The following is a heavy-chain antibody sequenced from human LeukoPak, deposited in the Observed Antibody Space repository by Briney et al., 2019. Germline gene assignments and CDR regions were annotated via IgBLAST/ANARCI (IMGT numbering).Heavy chain of an antibody. J-gene: IGHJ6*03. CDR1: GFAFSSFA. V-gene: IGHV3-23*01. Sequence: GGSLRLSCAASGFAFSSFAMGWVRQSPGKGLQWLSTINGGGNTTSYADSVKGRFTISRDNSKNTLYLHMDSLRPDDTAIYYCTKELHVAVAVADYYYFYMDVWGRGTAVTVSS. CDR3: TKELHVAVAVADYYYFYMDV. D-gene: IGHD6-19*01. CDR2: INGGGNTT.